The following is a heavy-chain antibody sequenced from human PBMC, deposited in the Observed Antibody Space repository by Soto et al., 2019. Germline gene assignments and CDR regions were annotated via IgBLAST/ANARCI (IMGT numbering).Heavy chain of an antibody. CDR1: SGSIDTTNW. CDR2: IFHSGNT. D-gene: IGHD2-2*01. J-gene: IGHJ6*02. CDR3: ARSTWRMAV. V-gene: IGHV4-4*02. Sequence: PSETLSLTCAVSSGSIDTTNWWSWVRQPPGKGLEWIGEIFHSGNTYYNPSLASRVTISVDTSKNQFSLNLRSVTAADTAGYYCARSTWRMAVCGQGTTVTVAS.